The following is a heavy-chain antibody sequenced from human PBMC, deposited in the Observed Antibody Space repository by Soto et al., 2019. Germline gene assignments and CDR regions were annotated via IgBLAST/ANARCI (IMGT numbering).Heavy chain of an antibody. V-gene: IGHV4-39*01. CDR2: VYYSGGA. CDR3: GRVVEGATRHTDFDS. D-gene: IGHD2-15*01. CDR1: GVSFHNGPSF. Sequence: GTLYVSCAVYGVSFHNGPSFLGWIRQPPGKALEFIGSVYYSGGANYNPSLKSRVTVSIDTSNNQFSLRVNSVTAADTAVYYCGRVVEGATRHTDFDSWGHGILVTGSS. J-gene: IGHJ5*01.